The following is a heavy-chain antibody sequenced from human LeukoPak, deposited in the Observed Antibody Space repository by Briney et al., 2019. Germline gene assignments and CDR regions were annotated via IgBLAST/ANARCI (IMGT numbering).Heavy chain of an antibody. D-gene: IGHD2-2*01. Sequence: GGSLRPSCAASGFTFSSYDMHWVRQATGKGLEWVSAIGTAGDTYYPGSVKGRFTISRENAKNSLYLQMNSLRAGDTAVYYCARGAGYCSSTSCSAEYNWFDPWGQGTLVTVSS. J-gene: IGHJ5*02. V-gene: IGHV3-13*01. CDR2: IGTAGDT. CDR1: GFTFSSYD. CDR3: ARGAGYCSSTSCSAEYNWFDP.